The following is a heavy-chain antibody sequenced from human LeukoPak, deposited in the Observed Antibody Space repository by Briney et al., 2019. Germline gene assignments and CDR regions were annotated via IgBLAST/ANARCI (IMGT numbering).Heavy chain of an antibody. V-gene: IGHV4-39*01. CDR2: IYYSGST. J-gene: IGHJ4*02. D-gene: IGHD4-17*01. CDR3: ARQGGYGEYRY. Sequence: SETLSLTCTVASRSISSSSYYWGWIRQPPGKGLEWIGSIYYSGSTYYNPSLKSRVTISVDTSKNQFSLKLRSVTGADTAVYYCARQGGYGEYRYWGQGTLVTVSS. CDR1: SRSISSSSYY.